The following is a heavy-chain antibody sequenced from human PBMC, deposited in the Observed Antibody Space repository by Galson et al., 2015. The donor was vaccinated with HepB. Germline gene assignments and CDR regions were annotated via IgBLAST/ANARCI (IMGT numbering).Heavy chain of an antibody. CDR2: ISSSSDYV. J-gene: IGHJ5*02. Sequence: SLRLSCAASGLTFNNYNMNWVRQAPGKGLEWVSSISSSSDYVHYADSVKGRFTISRDNAKNSLYLQMSSLRAEDTAVYYCARAALGWIDPWGQGTLVTVSS. V-gene: IGHV3-21*01. CDR3: ARAALGWIDP. CDR1: GLTFNNYN. D-gene: IGHD6-25*01.